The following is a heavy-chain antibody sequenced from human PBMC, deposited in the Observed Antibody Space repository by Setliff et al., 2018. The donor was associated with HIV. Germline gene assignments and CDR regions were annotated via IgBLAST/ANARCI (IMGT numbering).Heavy chain of an antibody. J-gene: IGHJ5*02. CDR1: GGSISSYC. V-gene: IGHV4-4*09. CDR3: ARRIDNSGSFPDKNWFDT. D-gene: IGHD3-10*01. Sequence: PSETLSLTCTVSGGSISSYCWNWIRQPPGGGLEWVGFIFTSGSTKYNPSLQSRVTMSIDTSKNQFSLKLTSVTAADTAVYCCARRIDNSGSFPDKNWFDTWGRGSLVTVSS. CDR2: IFTSGST.